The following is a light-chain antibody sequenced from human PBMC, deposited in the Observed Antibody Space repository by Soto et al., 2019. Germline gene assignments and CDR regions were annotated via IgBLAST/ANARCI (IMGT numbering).Light chain of an antibody. CDR2: DAS. V-gene: IGKV3-11*01. J-gene: IGKJ5*01. Sequence: EIVLTQSPATLSLSPGERATLSCRASQSVSSYLAWYQQKPGQAPRLLIYDASNRATGIPARFSGSGSGTDFTIIISSLEPEDFAVYYCQQRSNWPITFGQGTRLEIK. CDR3: QQRSNWPIT. CDR1: QSVSSY.